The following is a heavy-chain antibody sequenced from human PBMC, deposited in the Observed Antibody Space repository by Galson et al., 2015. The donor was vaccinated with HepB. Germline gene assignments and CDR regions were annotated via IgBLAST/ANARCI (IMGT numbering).Heavy chain of an antibody. D-gene: IGHD3-22*01. J-gene: IGHJ5*02. V-gene: IGHV3-66*01. CDR2: IYSGGST. CDR3: ARDPESWYYDSSGSYHNWFDP. CDR1: GFTVSSNY. Sequence: SLRLSCAASGFTVSSNYMSWVRQAPGKGLEWVSVIYSGGSTYYADSVKGRFTISRDNSKNTLYLQMNSLRAEDTAVYYCARDPESWYYDSSGSYHNWFDPGGQGTLVTVSS.